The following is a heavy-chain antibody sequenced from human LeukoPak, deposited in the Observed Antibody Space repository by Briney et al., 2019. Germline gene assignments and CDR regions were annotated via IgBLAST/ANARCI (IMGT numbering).Heavy chain of an antibody. CDR2: ISYDGSNK. D-gene: IGHD5-24*01. J-gene: IGHJ3*02. V-gene: IGHV3-30-3*01. CDR1: GFTFSSYA. CDR3: ARDREDMADAFDI. Sequence: PGGSLRLSCAASGFTFSSYAMHWVRQAPGKGLEWVAVISYDGSNKYYADSVKGRFTISRDNSKNTLYLQMNSLRAEDTAVYYCARDREDMADAFDIWGQGTMVTVSS.